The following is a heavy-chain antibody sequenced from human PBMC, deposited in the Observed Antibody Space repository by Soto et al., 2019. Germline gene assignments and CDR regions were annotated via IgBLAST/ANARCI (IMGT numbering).Heavy chain of an antibody. CDR2: IYYTGTT. Sequence: QVQLQESGPGLVKPSETLSLICTVSGDSISSDYWSWIRQPPGKGLEWIGFIYYTGTTTYNPSLKGRVTISIDTSKKQFSRKLTSVTAADTAVYYCARGPSSGISNAMGVWGQGTTVTVSS. J-gene: IGHJ6*02. CDR1: GDSISSDY. CDR3: ARGPSSGISNAMGV. D-gene: IGHD6-19*01. V-gene: IGHV4-59*01.